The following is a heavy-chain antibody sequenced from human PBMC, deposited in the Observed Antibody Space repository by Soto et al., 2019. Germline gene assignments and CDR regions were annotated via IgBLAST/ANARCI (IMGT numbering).Heavy chain of an antibody. J-gene: IGHJ4*02. D-gene: IGHD4-17*01. CDR3: ARAVWVYGDSEDY. V-gene: IGHV4-30-4*01. Sequence: QVQLQESGPGLVKPSQTLSLTCTVSGGSISSGDYYWSWIRQPPGKGLEWIGYIYYSGSTYYNPSLQTRVTFSVDTSKNQFSLELSSVTDADTAVYYCARAVWVYGDSEDYWGQGTLVTVSS. CDR2: IYYSGST. CDR1: GGSISSGDYY.